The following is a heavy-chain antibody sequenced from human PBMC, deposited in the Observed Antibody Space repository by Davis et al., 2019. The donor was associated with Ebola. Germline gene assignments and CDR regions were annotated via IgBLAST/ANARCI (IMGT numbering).Heavy chain of an antibody. CDR3: ARRGGSYFATGLDV. J-gene: IGHJ6*02. D-gene: IGHD3-10*01. Sequence: AASVKVSCKASGYTFTGYYMHWVRQAPGQGLEWMGWINPNSGGTNYAQKFQGWVTMTRDTSTSTVYLDLRTLKSDDTAVYYCARRGGSYFATGLDVWGQGTTVTVSS. V-gene: IGHV1-2*04. CDR2: INPNSGGT. CDR1: GYTFTGYY.